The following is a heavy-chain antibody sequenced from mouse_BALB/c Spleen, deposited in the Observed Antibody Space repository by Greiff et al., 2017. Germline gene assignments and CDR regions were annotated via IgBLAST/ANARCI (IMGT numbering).Heavy chain of an antibody. V-gene: IGHV5-4*02. CDR1: GFTFSDYY. J-gene: IGHJ3*01. D-gene: IGHD3-1*01. CDR3: ASWDSGWFAY. CDR2: ISDGGSYT. Sequence: EVKLVESGGGLVKPGGSLKLSCAASGFTFSDYYMDWVRQTPEKRLEWVATISDGGSYTYYPDSVKGRFTISRDNAKNNLYLQMSSLKSEDTAMYCCASWDSGWFAYWGQGTLVTVSA.